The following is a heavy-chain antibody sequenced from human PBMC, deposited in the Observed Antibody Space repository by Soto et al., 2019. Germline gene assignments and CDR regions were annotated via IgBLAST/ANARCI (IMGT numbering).Heavy chain of an antibody. CDR1: GYTFTGYY. Sequence: GASVKVSCKASGYTFTGYYMHWVRQAPGQGLEWMGGIIPNFGTANYAQKFQGRVTITADESMSTAYMELSSLRSEDTAVYYCARDLRYCTNGVCFHNGMDVWGQGTTVTVSS. D-gene: IGHD2-8*01. CDR2: IIPNFGTA. V-gene: IGHV1-69*13. J-gene: IGHJ6*02. CDR3: ARDLRYCTNGVCFHNGMDV.